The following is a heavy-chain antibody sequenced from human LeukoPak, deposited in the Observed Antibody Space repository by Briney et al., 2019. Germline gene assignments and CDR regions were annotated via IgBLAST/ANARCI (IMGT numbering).Heavy chain of an antibody. D-gene: IGHD1-20*01. J-gene: IGHJ5*02. CDR1: GGSISSYY. Sequence: SETLSLTCTVSGGSISSYYWSWIRQPAGKGLEWIGRIYTSGSTNHNPSLKSRVTMSLDTSKNQFSLKLRSVTAADTAVYYCARDLNNWNPNWFDPWGQGTLVTVSS. CDR2: IYTSGST. V-gene: IGHV4-4*07. CDR3: ARDLNNWNPNWFDP.